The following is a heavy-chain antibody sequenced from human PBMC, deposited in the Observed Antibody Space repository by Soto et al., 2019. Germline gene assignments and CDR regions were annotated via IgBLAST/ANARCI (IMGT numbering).Heavy chain of an antibody. CDR1: AFTFGNHW. J-gene: IGHJ3*02. CDR2: IRTDGSEK. CDR3: ARDYEFGFDI. D-gene: IGHD3-3*01. Sequence: EVKLVESGGGLVQPGGSLRLSCEASAFTFGNHWMSWVRQAPGKGLEWVANIRTDGSEKYYVDSVKGRFTISRDNTKNSLYLQMSTLRPEDTAIYYCARDYEFGFDIRGQRTLVTVSS. V-gene: IGHV3-7*01.